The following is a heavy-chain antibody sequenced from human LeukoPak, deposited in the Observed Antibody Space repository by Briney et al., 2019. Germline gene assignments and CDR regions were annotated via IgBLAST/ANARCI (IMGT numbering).Heavy chain of an antibody. CDR2: INHNGNVN. CDR1: GFTFSSYW. V-gene: IGHV3-7*03. CDR3: ARDRGTIYGMDV. D-gene: IGHD1-26*01. Sequence: GGSLRLSCAASGFTFSSYWMNWARQAPGKGLEWVASINHNGNVNYYVDSVKGRFTISRDNAKNSLYLQMNSLRAEDTAVYYCARDRGTIYGMDVWGQGTTVTVSS. J-gene: IGHJ6*02.